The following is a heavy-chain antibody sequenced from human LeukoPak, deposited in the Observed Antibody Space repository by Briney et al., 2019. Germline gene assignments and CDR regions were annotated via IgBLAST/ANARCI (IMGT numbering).Heavy chain of an antibody. CDR1: GFTFGDYA. V-gene: IGHV3-9*01. Sequence: PGGSLRLSCAASGFTFGDYAMHWVRQAPGKGLEWVSVISWNSGSIGYADSVKGRFTISRDNAKNSLYLRMNSLRAEDTALYYCAKDTCGGDCYVVTWGQGTLVTVSS. J-gene: IGHJ4*02. CDR3: AKDTCGGDCYVVT. D-gene: IGHD2-21*02. CDR2: ISWNSGSI.